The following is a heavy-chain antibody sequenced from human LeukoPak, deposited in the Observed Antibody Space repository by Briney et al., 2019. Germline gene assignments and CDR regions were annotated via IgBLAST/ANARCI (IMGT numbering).Heavy chain of an antibody. J-gene: IGHJ5*02. Sequence: GGSLRLSCGASGFTFSDHWMHWVRHAPGKGLVWVSGIDTDGSTTRYADSVKGRFTISRDNAKNTLYLQMNTLRAEDTAVYYCARDRPHNWFDPWGQGTLVTVSS. CDR2: IDTDGSTT. V-gene: IGHV3-74*01. CDR3: ARDRPHNWFDP. CDR1: GFTFSDHW.